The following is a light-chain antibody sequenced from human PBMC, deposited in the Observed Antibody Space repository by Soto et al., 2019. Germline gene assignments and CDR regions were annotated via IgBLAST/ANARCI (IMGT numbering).Light chain of an antibody. CDR3: QQRSNWPPVLT. J-gene: IGKJ4*01. CDR1: QSVSSS. Sequence: EVVMTQSPATLSVSPGERAALSCRASQSVSSSSLAWYQQKPGQAPRLLIYGASTRATGIPARFTGSGSGTDFTLTISSLEPEDFAVYYCQQRSNWPPVLTFGGGTKV. CDR2: GAS. V-gene: IGKV3-11*01.